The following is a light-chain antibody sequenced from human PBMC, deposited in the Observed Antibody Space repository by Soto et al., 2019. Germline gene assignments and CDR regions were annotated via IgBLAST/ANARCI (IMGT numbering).Light chain of an antibody. J-gene: IGLJ3*02. Sequence: QSPLTQPASVSGSPGQSITISCTGTSSDVGSYNLVSWYQQHPGNAPKLMIYEGSKRPSGVSNRFFGSKSGNTASLTISGLQAEDEADYYCCSFARGSTLVFGGGTKLTVL. CDR3: CSFARGSTLV. V-gene: IGLV2-23*01. CDR2: EGS. CDR1: SSDVGSYNL.